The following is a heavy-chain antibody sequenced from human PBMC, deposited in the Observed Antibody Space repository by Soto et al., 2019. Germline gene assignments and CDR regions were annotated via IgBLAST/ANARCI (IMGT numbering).Heavy chain of an antibody. CDR2: IIPIFGTA. J-gene: IGHJ6*02. CDR1: GGTFSSYA. V-gene: IGHV1-69*13. CDR3: ARDIIGEFPSSPYYYYGMDV. Sequence: SVKVFCKASGGTFSSYAISWVLQAPGQGLEWMGGIIPIFGTANYAQKFQGRVTITADESTSTAYMELSSLRSEDTAVYYCARDIIGEFPSSPYYYYGMDVWGQGTTVTVSS. D-gene: IGHD3-10*01.